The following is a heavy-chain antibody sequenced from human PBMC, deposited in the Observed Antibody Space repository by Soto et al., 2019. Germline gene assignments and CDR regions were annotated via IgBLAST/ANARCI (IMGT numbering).Heavy chain of an antibody. J-gene: IGHJ6*02. CDR1: GVSLNTADTW. D-gene: IGHD1-1*01. V-gene: IGHV4-30-4*01. CDR3: VRSRQMESGNDEGWDV. CDR2: YHSGGST. Sequence: QVQLQESGSGLVKPSQSLSLTCTVSGVSLNTADTWWSWIRQSPGKGLEFIGYYHSGGSTYYDASFRSRVIISADTSNSQFSLKLSSVTVADTAVYFCVRSRQMESGNDEGWDVWGQWTTVTVS.